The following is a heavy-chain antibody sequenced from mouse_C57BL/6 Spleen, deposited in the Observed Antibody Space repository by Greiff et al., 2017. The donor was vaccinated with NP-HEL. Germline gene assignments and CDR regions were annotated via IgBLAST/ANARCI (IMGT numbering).Heavy chain of an antibody. J-gene: IGHJ1*03. CDR1: GYSITSGYY. Sequence: ESGPGLVKPSQSLSLTCSVTGYSITSGYYWNWIRQFPGNKLEWMGYISYDGSNNYNPSLKNRISITRDTSKNQFFLKLNSVTTEDTATYYCAIYYGNYWYFDVWGTGTTVTVSS. V-gene: IGHV3-6*01. CDR3: AIYYGNYWYFDV. D-gene: IGHD2-1*01. CDR2: ISYDGSN.